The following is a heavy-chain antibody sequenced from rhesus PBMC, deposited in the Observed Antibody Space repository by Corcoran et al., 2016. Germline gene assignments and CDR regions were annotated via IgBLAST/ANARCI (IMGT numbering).Heavy chain of an antibody. V-gene: IGHV4-127*01. CDR2: IGGSSGST. D-gene: IGHD3-22*01. J-gene: IGHJ2*01. CDR3: ASMSEYWYFDL. Sequence: QLQLQESGPGLVKPSEPLSLPCPVPGYFIMMGYGWIWFRPPPGKGLEGIGCIGGSSGSTNYNPSLKSRVTLSVDTSKNQLSLKLSSVTAADTAVYYCASMSEYWYFDLWGPGTPITISS. CDR1: GYFIMMGYG.